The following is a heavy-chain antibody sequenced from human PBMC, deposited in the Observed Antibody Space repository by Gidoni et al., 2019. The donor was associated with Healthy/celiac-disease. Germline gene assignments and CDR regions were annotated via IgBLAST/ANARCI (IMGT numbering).Heavy chain of an antibody. Sequence: QITLKESGPTLVNPTQTLTLPCTFSGFSLSTSGVGVGWIRQPPGKALEWLALIYWDDDKRYSPSLKSRLTITKDTSKNQVVLTMTNMDPVDTATYYCAHRRGIAAAGQRLSDRTKLKRNADFDPWGQGTLVTVSS. CDR2: IYWDDDK. D-gene: IGHD6-13*01. CDR3: AHRRGIAAAGQRLSDRTKLKRNADFDP. J-gene: IGHJ5*02. V-gene: IGHV2-5*02. CDR1: GFSLSTSGVG.